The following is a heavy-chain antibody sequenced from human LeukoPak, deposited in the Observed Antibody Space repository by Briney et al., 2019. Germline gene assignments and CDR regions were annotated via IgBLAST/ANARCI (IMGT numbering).Heavy chain of an antibody. CDR1: GFTFSSYA. CDR2: ISGGGDNT. D-gene: IGHD2-2*01. CDR3: AKERGSLPAGQNRFDY. Sequence: GGSLRLSCAASGFTFSSYAVSWVRQAPGKGLEWVSAISGGGDNTYYADSVKGRFAISRDNSKNTLYLHMNSLRAEDTAVYYCAKERGSLPAGQNRFDYWGQGTLVTVSS. V-gene: IGHV3-23*01. J-gene: IGHJ4*02.